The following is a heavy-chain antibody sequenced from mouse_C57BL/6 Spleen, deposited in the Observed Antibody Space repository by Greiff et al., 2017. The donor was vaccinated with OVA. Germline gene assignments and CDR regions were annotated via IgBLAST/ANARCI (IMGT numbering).Heavy chain of an antibody. CDR2: IYPGDGDT. CDR3: ARRGLGREAWFAY. V-gene: IGHV1-82*01. D-gene: IGHD4-1*01. CDR1: GYAFSSSW. J-gene: IGHJ3*01. Sequence: QVQLQQSGPELVKPGASVKISCKASGYAFSSSWMNWVKQRPGKGLEWIGRIYPGDGDTNYNGKFKGKATLTADKSSSTAYMQLSSLTSEDSAVYFCARRGLGREAWFAYWGQGTLVTVSA.